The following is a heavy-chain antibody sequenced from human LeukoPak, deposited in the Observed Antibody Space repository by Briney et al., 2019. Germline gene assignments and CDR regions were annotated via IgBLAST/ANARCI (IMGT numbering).Heavy chain of an antibody. V-gene: IGHV3-48*04. CDR2: ISSTSSTI. CDR1: GFIFSTHS. J-gene: IGHJ4*02. CDR3: AKELGIAVAGTLGY. Sequence: GGSLRLSCVAAGFIFSTHSRNWVRQAPGKGLEWVSYISSTSSTIYYADSVKGRFTISRDNAKNSLYLQMNSLRAGDTALYYCAKELGIAVAGTLGYWGQGTLVTVSS. D-gene: IGHD6-19*01.